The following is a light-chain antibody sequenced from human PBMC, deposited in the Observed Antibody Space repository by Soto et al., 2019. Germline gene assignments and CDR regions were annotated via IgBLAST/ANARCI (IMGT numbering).Light chain of an antibody. CDR2: EVS. CDR1: SSDVGGYNY. Sequence: QLVLTQPPSASGSPGQSVTISCTGTSSDVGGYNYVSWYQQHPGKAPKLMIYEVSKRPSGVPDRFSGSKSGNTASLTVSGLQAEDEADYYCRSYAGSNNVVFGGGTKLTVL. CDR3: RSYAGSNNVV. V-gene: IGLV2-8*01. J-gene: IGLJ2*01.